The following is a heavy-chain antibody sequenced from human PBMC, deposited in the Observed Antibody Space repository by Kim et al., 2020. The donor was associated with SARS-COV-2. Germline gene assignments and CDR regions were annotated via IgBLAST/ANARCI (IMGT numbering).Heavy chain of an antibody. D-gene: IGHD2-15*01. J-gene: IGHJ3*02. CDR1: GFTFSAYD. Sequence: GGSLRLSCATSGFTFSAYDMNWVRQAPGKGLEWFSSITKSSTTIYYADSVEGRFTISRDNAKNSLFLQMNSLRDEDTALYYCVRDRMGGAFDMWGQGTMV. CDR2: ITKSSTTI. CDR3: VRDRMGGAFDM. V-gene: IGHV3-48*02.